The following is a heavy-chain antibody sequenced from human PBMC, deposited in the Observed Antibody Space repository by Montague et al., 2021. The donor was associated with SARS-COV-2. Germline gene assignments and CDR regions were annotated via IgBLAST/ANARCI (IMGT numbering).Heavy chain of an antibody. V-gene: IGHV4-59*01. Sequence: SETLSLTCTVSGGSISSYYWSWIRQPPGKGLEWIGYIYYSGSTNYNPSLKSRVTISVDTSKNQFSLKLSSVTAADTAVYYCARGGGWMGNAFDIWGQGTMVTVPS. CDR3: ARGGGWMGNAFDI. CDR1: GGSISSYY. J-gene: IGHJ3*02. D-gene: IGHD6-19*01. CDR2: IYYSGST.